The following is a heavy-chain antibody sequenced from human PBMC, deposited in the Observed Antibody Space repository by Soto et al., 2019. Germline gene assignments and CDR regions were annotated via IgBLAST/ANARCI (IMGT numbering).Heavy chain of an antibody. J-gene: IGHJ6*02. V-gene: IGHV3-23*01. CDR1: GFTFSNYA. CDR3: ARELYYDILTGHYNYGMDV. Sequence: GGSLRLSCAASGFTFSNYAMSWVRQAPGKGLEWVSVISGSGGSTNYADSVKGRFTISRDNAKNSLYLQMNSLRAEDTAVYYCARELYYDILTGHYNYGMDVWGQGTTVTVSS. D-gene: IGHD3-9*01. CDR2: ISGSGGST.